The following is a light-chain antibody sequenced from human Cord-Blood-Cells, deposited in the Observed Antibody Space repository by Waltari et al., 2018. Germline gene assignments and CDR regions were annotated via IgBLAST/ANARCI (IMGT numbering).Light chain of an antibody. CDR2: EGS. CDR3: CSYAGSSTFVV. J-gene: IGLJ2*01. CDR1: SSDVARYNL. Sequence: QSALTQPASGSGSPGPSITISCTGTSSDVARYNLVSWYQQHPGKAPKLMIYEGSKRPSGVSNRFSGSKSGNTASLTISGLQAEDEADYYCCSYAGSSTFVVFGGGTKLTVL. V-gene: IGLV2-23*03.